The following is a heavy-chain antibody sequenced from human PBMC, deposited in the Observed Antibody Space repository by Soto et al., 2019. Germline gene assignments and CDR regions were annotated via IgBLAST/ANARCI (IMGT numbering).Heavy chain of an antibody. J-gene: IGHJ6*01. V-gene: IGHV4-59*01. CDR1: GGSISSYY. CDR3: ASKVHYDSSGYYTTPWYYYGMDV. Sequence: QVQLQESGPGLVKPSETLSLTCTVSGGSISSYYWSWIRQPPGKGLEWIGYIYYSGSTNYNPSLKSRVTISVDTSKNQFSLKLSSVTAADTAVYYCASKVHYDSSGYYTTPWYYYGMDVW. CDR2: IYYSGST. D-gene: IGHD3-22*01.